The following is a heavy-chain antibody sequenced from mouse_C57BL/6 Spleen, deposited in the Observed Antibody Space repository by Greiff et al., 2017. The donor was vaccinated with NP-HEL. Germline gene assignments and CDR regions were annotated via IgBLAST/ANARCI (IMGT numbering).Heavy chain of an antibody. V-gene: IGHV1-85*01. D-gene: IGHD2-4*01. CDR1: GYTFTSYD. Sequence: QVQLQQSGPELVKPGASVKLSCKASGYTFTSYDINWVKQRPGQGLEWIGWIYPRDGSTKYNEKFKGKATLTVDTSSSTAYMELHSLTSEDSAVYFCARHYYDYDGYYFDYWGQGTTLTVSS. CDR2: IYPRDGST. J-gene: IGHJ2*01. CDR3: ARHYYDYDGYYFDY.